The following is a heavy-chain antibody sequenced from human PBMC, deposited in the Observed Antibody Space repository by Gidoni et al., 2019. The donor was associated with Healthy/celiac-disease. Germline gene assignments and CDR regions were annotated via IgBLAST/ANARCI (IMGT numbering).Heavy chain of an antibody. CDR2: IYYSGST. V-gene: IGHV4-59*01. D-gene: IGHD2-2*01. CDR1: GGSICSYY. J-gene: IGHJ5*02. CDR3: ARAVVVPAAMSYWFDP. Sequence: QVQLQESGPGLVQPSEPLSLTCTVSGGSICSYYWSWIRQPPGKVLEWIGYIYYSGSTHYNPSLKSRVTISVDTSKNQFSLKLSSVTAADTAVYYCARAVVVPAAMSYWFDPWGQGTLVTVSS.